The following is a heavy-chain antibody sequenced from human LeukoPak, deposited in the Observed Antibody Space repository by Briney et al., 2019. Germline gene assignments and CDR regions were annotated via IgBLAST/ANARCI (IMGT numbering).Heavy chain of an antibody. CDR2: INPNSGGT. Sequence: ASVKVSCKASGYTFTGCYMHWVRQAPGQGLEWMGWINPNSGGTNYAQKFQGWVTMTRDTSISTAYMELSRLRSDDTAVYYCARDHPYCSGGTCYPRFFDYWGQGTLVTVSS. V-gene: IGHV1-2*04. J-gene: IGHJ4*02. D-gene: IGHD2-15*01. CDR3: ARDHPYCSGGTCYPRFFDY. CDR1: GYTFTGCY.